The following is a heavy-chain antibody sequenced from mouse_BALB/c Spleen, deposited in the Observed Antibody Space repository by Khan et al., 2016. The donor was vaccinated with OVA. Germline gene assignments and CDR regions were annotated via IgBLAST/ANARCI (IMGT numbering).Heavy chain of an antibody. CDR2: IYPGGYFT. CDR3: ARWATWYFDV. J-gene: IGHJ1*01. V-gene: IGHV1-63*01. CDR1: GYTFTNYW. D-gene: IGHD3-1*01. Sequence: QVQLQQSGGEVVRPGTSVKISCKASGYTFTNYWIGWVRQRPEHGLEWIGDIYPGGYFTNYNEQFKGKATLTVDTSSSTAKMQFSSLTSEDSAVYFCARWATWYFDVWGAGTTVTVSS.